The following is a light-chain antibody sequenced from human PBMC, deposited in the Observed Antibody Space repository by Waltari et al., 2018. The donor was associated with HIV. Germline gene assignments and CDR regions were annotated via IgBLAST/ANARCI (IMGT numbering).Light chain of an antibody. V-gene: IGLV1-51*01. Sequence: QSVLTQPPSVSAAPGPLVTISCSGSSSNIGYYSVSWYQLVPGSAPKLLIYDNNNRPSGIPDRFSGSKSGTSATLGITGLLTGDEADYYCETWDRRLSAWVFGGGTKLTVL. J-gene: IGLJ3*02. CDR1: SSNIGYYS. CDR3: ETWDRRLSAWV. CDR2: DNN.